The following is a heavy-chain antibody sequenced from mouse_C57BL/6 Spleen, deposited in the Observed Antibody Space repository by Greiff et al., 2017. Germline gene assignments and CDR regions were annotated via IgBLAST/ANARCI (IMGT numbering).Heavy chain of an antibody. D-gene: IGHD1-1*01. CDR1: GYTFTDYN. V-gene: IGHV1-22*01. J-gene: IGHJ1*03. CDR2: INPNNGGT. Sequence: EVQLQQSGPELVKPGASVKMSCKASGYTFTDYNMHWVKQSHGKSLEWIGYINPNNGGTSYNQKFKGKATLTVNKSSSTAYMELRSLTSEDSAVYCGRRSYYYSSSYWYFDVWGTGTTVTVSS. CDR3: RRSYYYSSSYWYFDV.